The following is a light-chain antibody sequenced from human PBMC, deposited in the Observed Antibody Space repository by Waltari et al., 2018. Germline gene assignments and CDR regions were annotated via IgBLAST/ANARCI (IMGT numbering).Light chain of an antibody. V-gene: IGLV2-14*01. CDR2: DVS. Sequence: QSALTQPASGSGSPGQSITISCTGTSSYVGGYNYVSWYQQHPGKAPKLMIYDVSKRPSGVSNRFSGSKSGNTASLTISGLQAEDEADYYCSSYTSSSRVFGGGTKLTVL. CDR1: SSYVGGYNY. J-gene: IGLJ3*02. CDR3: SSYTSSSRV.